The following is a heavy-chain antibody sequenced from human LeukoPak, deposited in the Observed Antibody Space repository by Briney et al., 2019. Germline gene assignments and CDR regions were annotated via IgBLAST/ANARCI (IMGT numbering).Heavy chain of an antibody. CDR1: GGSISSGSYY. CDR3: ARTLDTSGYYHDY. D-gene: IGHD3-22*01. V-gene: IGHV4-61*02. Sequence: SETLSLTCTVSGGSISSGSYYWSWIRQPAGKGLEWIGRIYTSGSTNYNPSLKSRVTISVDTSKNQFSLKLSSVTAADTAVYYCARTLDTSGYYHDYWGQGTLVTVSS. CDR2: IYTSGST. J-gene: IGHJ4*02.